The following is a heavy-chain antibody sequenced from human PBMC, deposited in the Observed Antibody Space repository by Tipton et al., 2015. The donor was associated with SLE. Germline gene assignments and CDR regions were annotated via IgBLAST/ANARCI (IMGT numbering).Heavy chain of an antibody. CDR2: INSDGSST. D-gene: IGHD6-19*01. Sequence: SLRLSCAASGFTFSSYSMNWVRQAPGKGLEWVSRINSDGSSTSYADSGKGRFTISRDNAKNTLYLQMNSLRAEDTAVYYCAKGLAVSWFDPWGQGTLVTVSS. CDR1: GFTFSSYS. CDR3: AKGLAVSWFDP. J-gene: IGHJ5*02. V-gene: IGHV3-74*01.